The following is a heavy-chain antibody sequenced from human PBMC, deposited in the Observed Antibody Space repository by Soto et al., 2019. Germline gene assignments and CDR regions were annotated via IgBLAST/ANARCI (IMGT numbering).Heavy chain of an antibody. CDR1: GFTFSSYW. D-gene: IGHD1-7*01. CDR3: ARHNWNSY. V-gene: IGHV3-74*01. J-gene: IGHJ4*01. Sequence: EVQLVESGGGLVQPGGSVRLSCAASGFTFSSYWMHWVRQAPGKGLMWVSRIHNDGSTTRYADSVKGRFTISSDNAKNTLYLQMSSLRVEDTAVYYCARHNWNSYWGQGTLVTVSS. CDR2: IHNDGSTT.